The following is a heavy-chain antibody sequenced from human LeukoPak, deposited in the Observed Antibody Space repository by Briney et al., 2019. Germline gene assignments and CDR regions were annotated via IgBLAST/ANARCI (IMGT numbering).Heavy chain of an antibody. CDR3: ARLTSGNGLDV. D-gene: IGHD3-3*01. J-gene: IGHJ6*02. CDR1: GFTVSNNY. V-gene: IGHV3-66*04. CDR2: IYSSNRT. Sequence: GGSLRLSCAASGFTVSNNYMTWVRQAPGKGLEWVSVIYSSNRTKYADSVKGRFIISRDNSKNTLLFQMNSLRAEDTAVYYCARLTSGNGLDVWGRGTTVTVS.